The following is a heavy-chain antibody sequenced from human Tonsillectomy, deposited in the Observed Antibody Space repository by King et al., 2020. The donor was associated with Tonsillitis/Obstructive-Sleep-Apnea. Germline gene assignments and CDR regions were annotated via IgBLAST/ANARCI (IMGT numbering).Heavy chain of an antibody. V-gene: IGHV7-4-1*02. CDR2: INTNTGNP. Sequence: QLVQSGSELKKPGASVKVSCKASGYTFTSYAMHWVRQAPGQGLEWMGWINTNTGNPTYAQGFTGRFVFSLDTSVSTAYLQISSLKAEDTAVYYCAIIKIFPSSSSYWYFDLWARGTLVTVSS. CDR1: GYTFTSYA. CDR3: AIIKIFPSSSSYWYFDL. D-gene: IGHD3-3*01. J-gene: IGHJ2*01.